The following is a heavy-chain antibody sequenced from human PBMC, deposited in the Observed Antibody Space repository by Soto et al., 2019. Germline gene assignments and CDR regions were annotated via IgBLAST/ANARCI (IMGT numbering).Heavy chain of an antibody. J-gene: IGHJ6*02. CDR2: IFFTGAT. D-gene: IGHD3-10*01. CDR1: GDSVTFGHHY. V-gene: IGHV4-61*01. CDR3: ARARSDSAGSRLGRRLDV. Sequence: QVQLQESGPGLVKPSGTLSLICIVSGDSVTFGHHYWSWIRQPPGKGLEWIGHIFFTGATNYSPSLTSRVTMSVGSSKSQFSLTLTSVTAADSAIYYCARARSDSAGSRLGRRLDVWGQGTTVTGSS.